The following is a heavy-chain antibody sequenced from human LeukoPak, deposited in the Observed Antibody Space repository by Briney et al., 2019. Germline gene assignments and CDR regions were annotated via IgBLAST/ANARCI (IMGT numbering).Heavy chain of an antibody. V-gene: IGHV3-7*05. CDR1: GFTFSNYW. Sequence: PGGSLRLSCAASGFTFSNYWMTRVRQAPGKGLEWVVNIKQDGIEKYYVDSVKGRFTISRDNAKNSLFLQMDSLSAEDTAVYYCARITTRYFDYWGQGTLVTVSS. J-gene: IGHJ4*02. CDR3: ARITTRYFDY. D-gene: IGHD1-1*01. CDR2: IKQDGIEK.